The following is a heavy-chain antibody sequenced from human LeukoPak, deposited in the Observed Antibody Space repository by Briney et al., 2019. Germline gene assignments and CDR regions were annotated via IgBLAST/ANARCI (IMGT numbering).Heavy chain of an antibody. Sequence: SETLSLTCTVSGDSISDHFWNWIRQPPGKGLEWTGYIYSTTGSTNYNPSLKTRVTISVDTSKNQFSLNLSSVTVADTAIYYCARDGYFQYWGQGTPVTVSS. CDR1: GDSISDHF. V-gene: IGHV4-59*11. J-gene: IGHJ4*02. CDR3: ARDGYFQY. CDR2: IYSTTGST.